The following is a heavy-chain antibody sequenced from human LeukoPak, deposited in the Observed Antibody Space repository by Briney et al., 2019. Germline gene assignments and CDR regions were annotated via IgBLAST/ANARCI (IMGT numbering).Heavy chain of an antibody. CDR3: ARMEYSSSSGFYFDY. D-gene: IGHD6-6*01. CDR1: GFSLSTSGMR. CDR2: IDWDDDK. J-gene: IGHJ4*02. Sequence: SGPTLVNPTQTLTLTCTFSGFSLSTSGMRVSWIRLPPGKALEWLARIDWDDDKFYSTSLKTRLTISKDTSKNQVVLTMTNMDPVDTATYYCARMEYSSSSGFYFDYWGQGTLVTVSS. V-gene: IGHV2-70*04.